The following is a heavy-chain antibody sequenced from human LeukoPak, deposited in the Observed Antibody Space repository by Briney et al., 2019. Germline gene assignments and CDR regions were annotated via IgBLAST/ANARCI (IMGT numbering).Heavy chain of an antibody. D-gene: IGHD3-22*01. CDR1: GFTFSSFG. CDR2: IWYDASNK. Sequence: PGGSLRLSCAASGFTFSSFGMHWVRQAPGKGLEWVAVIWYDASNKYYADSVKGRFTISRDNSKNTLYLQMNSLRDDDTAVYYCAKDRYYDSSGYPYYYGMDVWGQGTTVTVSS. V-gene: IGHV3-33*03. CDR3: AKDRYYDSSGYPYYYGMDV. J-gene: IGHJ6*02.